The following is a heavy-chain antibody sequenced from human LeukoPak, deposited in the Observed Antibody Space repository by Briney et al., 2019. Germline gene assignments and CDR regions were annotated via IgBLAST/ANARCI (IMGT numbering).Heavy chain of an antibody. CDR1: GFTFSNYW. D-gene: IGHD6-19*01. CDR3: AREDYSSGYYFDY. J-gene: IGHJ4*02. Sequence: PGGSLRLSCAASGFTFSNYWIHWVRQAPGRGLEWVSSISSSSSYIDYADSVQGRFTISRDNAKNSLYLQMNSLRAEDTAVYYCAREDYSSGYYFDYWGQGTLVTVSS. CDR2: ISSSSSYI. V-gene: IGHV3-21*01.